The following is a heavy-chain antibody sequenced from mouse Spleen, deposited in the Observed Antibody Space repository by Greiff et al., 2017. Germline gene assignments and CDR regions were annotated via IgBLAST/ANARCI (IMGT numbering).Heavy chain of an antibody. V-gene: IGHV14-2*01. Sequence: DVQLQESGAELVKPGASVKLSCTASGFNIKDYYMHWVKQRTEQGLEWIGRIDPEDGETKYAPKFQGKATITADTSSNTAYLQLSSLTSEDTAVYYCSYGSSPAWFAYWGQGTLVTVSA. D-gene: IGHD1-1*01. J-gene: IGHJ3*01. CDR3: SYGSSPAWFAY. CDR2: IDPEDGET. CDR1: GFNIKDYY.